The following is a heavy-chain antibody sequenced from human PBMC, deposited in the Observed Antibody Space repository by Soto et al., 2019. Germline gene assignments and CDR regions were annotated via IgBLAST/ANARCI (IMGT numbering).Heavy chain of an antibody. Sequence: SETRSLSCAVYGGSFSGYCWSWIRQPPGKGLEWIGEINHSGSTNYNPSLKSRVTISVDTSKNQFSLKLSSVTAADTAVYYCAIVYSREVRSYGTDVSGQATTVTVSS. D-gene: IGHD4-4*01. J-gene: IGHJ6*02. CDR2: INHSGST. CDR1: GGSFSGYC. V-gene: IGHV4-34*01. CDR3: AIVYSREVRSYGTDV.